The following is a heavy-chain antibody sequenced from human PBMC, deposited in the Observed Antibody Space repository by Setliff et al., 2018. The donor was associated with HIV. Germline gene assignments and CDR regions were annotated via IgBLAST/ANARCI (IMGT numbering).Heavy chain of an antibody. CDR3: ARGADYRDV. Sequence: PGESLKISCVASGYSFTNKWIGWVRQTPGKGLEWMGIIYPGDSQTKYNPSFQGQVTISVNKSLRTAYLQWSSLKIPDTAFYFCARGADYRDVWGQGTLVTVSS. D-gene: IGHD4-17*01. CDR2: IYPGDSQT. J-gene: IGHJ4*02. V-gene: IGHV5-51*01. CDR1: GYSFTNKW.